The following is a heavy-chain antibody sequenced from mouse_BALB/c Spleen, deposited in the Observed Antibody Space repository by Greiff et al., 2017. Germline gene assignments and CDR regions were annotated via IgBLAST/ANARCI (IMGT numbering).Heavy chain of an antibody. Sequence: EVQLVESGGGLVKPGGSLKLSCAASGFTFSSYTMSWVRQTPEKRLEWVATISSGGSYTYYPDSVKGRFTISRDNAKNTLYLQMSSLKSEDTAMYYCTRAFGYDVGYAMDYWGQGTSVTVSS. CDR3: TRAFGYDVGYAMDY. D-gene: IGHD2-2*01. V-gene: IGHV5-6-4*01. CDR2: ISSGGSYT. J-gene: IGHJ4*01. CDR1: GFTFSSYT.